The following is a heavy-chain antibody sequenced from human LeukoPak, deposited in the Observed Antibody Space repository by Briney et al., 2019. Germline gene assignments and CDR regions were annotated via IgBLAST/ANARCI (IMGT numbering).Heavy chain of an antibody. J-gene: IGHJ4*02. CDR1: GFSFNTYW. V-gene: IGHV1-18*01. D-gene: IGHD6-19*01. CDR2: ISAYNGNT. CDR3: AKDEQWLVDY. Sequence: PGESQKISCNGSGFSFNTYWIGWVRQMPGKGLEWMGWISAYNGNTNYAQKFQGRVTMTTDTSTSTAYMELRSLRSDDTAVYYCAKDEQWLVDYWGQGTLVTVSS.